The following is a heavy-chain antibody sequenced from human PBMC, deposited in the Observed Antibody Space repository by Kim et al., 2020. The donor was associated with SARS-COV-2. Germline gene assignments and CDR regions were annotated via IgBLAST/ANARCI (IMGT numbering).Heavy chain of an antibody. CDR3: AGDAWSPTGGYYDS. J-gene: IGHJ4*02. V-gene: IGHV1-69*13. D-gene: IGHD7-27*01. CDR2: IIPIFGTA. Sequence: SVKVSCKASGGTFSSYAISWVRQAPGQGLEWMGGIIPIFGTANYAQKFPGRVTITADESTSTAYMELSSLRSEDTAVYYCAGDAWSPTGGYYDSWGQGTLVTVSS. CDR1: GGTFSSYA.